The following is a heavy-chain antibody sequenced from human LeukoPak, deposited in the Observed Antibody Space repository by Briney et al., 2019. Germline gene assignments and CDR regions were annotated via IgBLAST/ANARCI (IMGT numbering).Heavy chain of an antibody. CDR2: ISYDGNTI. Sequence: PGRSLRLSCAASGFSFSSYGMHWVRQAPGKGLEWLTVISYDGNTIYYADSVKGRFTISRDNSKNTLYLQMNSLRIEDTAVYYCAKDLSGVGAHDSFDVWGQGTMVTVSS. V-gene: IGHV3-30*18. CDR1: GFSFSSYG. D-gene: IGHD1-26*01. CDR3: AKDLSGVGAHDSFDV. J-gene: IGHJ3*01.